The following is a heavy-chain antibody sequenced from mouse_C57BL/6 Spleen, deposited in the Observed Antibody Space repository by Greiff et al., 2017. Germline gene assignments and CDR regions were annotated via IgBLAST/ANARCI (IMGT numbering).Heavy chain of an antibody. CDR3: ARGGYDKGGRAMDY. Sequence: VQLQQSGASVKISCKASGYAFSSYWMNWVKQRPGKGLEWIGQIYPGDGDTNYNGKFKGKATLTADKSSSTAYMQLSSLTSEDSAVYFCARGGYDKGGRAMDYWGQGTSVTVSS. J-gene: IGHJ4*01. D-gene: IGHD2-2*01. V-gene: IGHV1-80*01. CDR1: GYAFSSYW. CDR2: IYPGDGDT.